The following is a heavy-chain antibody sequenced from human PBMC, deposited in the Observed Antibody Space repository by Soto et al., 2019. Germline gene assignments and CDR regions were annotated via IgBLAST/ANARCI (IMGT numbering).Heavy chain of an antibody. V-gene: IGHV1-69*13. CDR1: GGTFSSYA. CDR2: IIPIFGTA. CDR3: ARIDYYDSSGYLGYFDY. J-gene: IGHJ4*02. Sequence: SVKVSCKASGGTFSSYAISWVRQAPGQGLEWMGGIIPIFGTANYAQKFQGGVTITADESTSTAYMELSSLRSEDTAVYYCARIDYYDSSGYLGYFDYWGQGTLVTVSS. D-gene: IGHD3-22*01.